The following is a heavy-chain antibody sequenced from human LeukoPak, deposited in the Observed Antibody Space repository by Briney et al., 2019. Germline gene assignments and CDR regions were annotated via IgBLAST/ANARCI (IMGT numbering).Heavy chain of an antibody. CDR1: GLTFSSSW. CDR2: INPDGNKK. D-gene: IGHD2-2*01. CDR3: AKGPLRGTAAAFDY. J-gene: IGHJ4*02. Sequence: GGSLRLSCAVSGLTFSSSWMDWVRQAPGKGLEWVASINPDGNKKYSADSVKGRFTISRDISTDTLWLQMDSLRTEGTAVYYCAKGPLRGTAAAFDYWGQGTLVTVSS. V-gene: IGHV3-7*01.